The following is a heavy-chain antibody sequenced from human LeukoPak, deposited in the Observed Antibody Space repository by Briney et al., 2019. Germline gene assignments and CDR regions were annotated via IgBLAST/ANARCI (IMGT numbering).Heavy chain of an antibody. CDR2: INHSGST. J-gene: IGHJ4*02. V-gene: IGHV4-34*01. CDR1: GGSFSGYY. D-gene: IGHD2-15*01. CDR3: ARTRRTLRFLDY. Sequence: SETLSLTCAVYGGSFSGYYWSWIRQPPGKGLEWIGEINHSGSTNYNPSLKSRVTISVDTSKNQFPLKPSSVTAADTAGYYCARTRRTLRFLDYWGQGTLVTVSS.